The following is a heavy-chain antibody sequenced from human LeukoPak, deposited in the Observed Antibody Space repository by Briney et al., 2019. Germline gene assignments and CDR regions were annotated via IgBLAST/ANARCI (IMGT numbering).Heavy chain of an antibody. Sequence: GGSLRLSCAASGFTFSSYWMSWVRQAPGKGLEWVANIKQDGSEKYYVDSVKGRFTISRDNAKNSLYLQMNSLRAEDTAVYYCTRDAKTYYYDSSGRRSFPHDAFDIWGQGTMVTVSS. CDR2: IKQDGSEK. V-gene: IGHV3-7*01. CDR1: GFTFSSYW. D-gene: IGHD3-22*01. J-gene: IGHJ3*02. CDR3: TRDAKTYYYDSSGRRSFPHDAFDI.